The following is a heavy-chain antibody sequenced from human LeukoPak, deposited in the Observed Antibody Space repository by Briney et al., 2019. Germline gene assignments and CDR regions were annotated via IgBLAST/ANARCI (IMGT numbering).Heavy chain of an antibody. V-gene: IGHV3-9*03. D-gene: IGHD1-26*01. CDR2: ISWNSGSI. CDR1: GFTFDDYA. J-gene: IGHJ4*02. Sequence: GGSLRLSCAASGFTFDDYAMHWVRQAPGKGLEWVSGISWNSGSIGYADSVKGRFTISRDHAKNSLYLQMNSLRAEDMALYYCARSSGRYWGYYFDYWGQGTLVTVSS. CDR3: ARSSGRYWGYYFDY.